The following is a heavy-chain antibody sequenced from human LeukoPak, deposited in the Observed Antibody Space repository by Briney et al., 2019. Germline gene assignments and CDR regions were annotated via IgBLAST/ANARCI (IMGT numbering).Heavy chain of an antibody. J-gene: IGHJ6*03. D-gene: IGHD4-11*01. CDR1: GFTFSSYE. CDR3: XXXXXGVTRYYYYYMDV. V-gene: IGHV3-48*03. Sequence: CXASGFTFSSYEMNWVRQAPGKGLEWVSYISRSGRTIYYADSVKGRFTISRDNAKNSLYMQMNRLGAEDRAVYYXXXXXXGVTRYYYYYMDVWGKGTAVTISS. CDR2: ISRSGRTI.